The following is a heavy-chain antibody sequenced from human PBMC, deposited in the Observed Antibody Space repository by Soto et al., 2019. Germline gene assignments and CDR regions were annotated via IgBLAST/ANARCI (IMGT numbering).Heavy chain of an antibody. CDR1: GFTIRDYY. V-gene: IGHV3-11*01. J-gene: IGHJ3*02. Sequence: QVQLVESGGGLVKPGGSLRLSCAASGFTIRDYYMTWIRQAPGKGLEWVSYISSSGTGIYYPDSVKGRFTISRDNAKNSLYLQMSSLRAEDTAVYYCARAYSDAFDIWGQGTMVTVSS. CDR3: ARAYSDAFDI. D-gene: IGHD2-15*01. CDR2: ISSSGTGI.